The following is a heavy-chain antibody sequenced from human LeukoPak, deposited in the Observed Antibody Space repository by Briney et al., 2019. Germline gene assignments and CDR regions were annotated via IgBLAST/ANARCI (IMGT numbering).Heavy chain of an antibody. CDR2: IYYSGST. CDR1: GGSISSSSYY. D-gene: IGHD3-22*01. J-gene: IGHJ4*02. Sequence: SETLSLTCTVSGGSISSSSYYWGWIRQPPGKGLEWIGSIYYSGSTYYNPSLKSRVTISVDTSKNQFSLKLSSVTAADTAVYYCAREDYYDTSLGYWGQGTLVTVSS. V-gene: IGHV4-39*07. CDR3: AREDYYDTSLGY.